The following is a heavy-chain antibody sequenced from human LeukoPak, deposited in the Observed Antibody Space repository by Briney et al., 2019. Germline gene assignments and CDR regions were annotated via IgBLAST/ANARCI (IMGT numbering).Heavy chain of an antibody. D-gene: IGHD5/OR15-5a*01. V-gene: IGHV3-23*01. Sequence: PGGSLRLSCAASGFTFSSYAMSWVRQAPGKGLEWVSAVSDSGGTTYYAESVKGRFTMSRDNSKNTLYLQMNSLRAEDTALYFCARSAGRLSPIDDWGQGTLVTVSS. CDR2: VSDSGGTT. CDR3: ARSAGRLSPIDD. CDR1: GFTFSSYA. J-gene: IGHJ4*02.